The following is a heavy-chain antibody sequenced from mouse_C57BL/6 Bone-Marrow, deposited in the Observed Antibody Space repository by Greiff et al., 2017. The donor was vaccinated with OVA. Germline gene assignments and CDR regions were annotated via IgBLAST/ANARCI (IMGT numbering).Heavy chain of an antibody. CDR2: IYPGDGDT. CDR1: CYAFLSYW. V-gene: IGHV1-80*01. Sequence: LPASGAVLVKPGASVKISCTSSCYAFLSYWLTWVQHRPGKGLELIGQIYPGDGDTNYNGKFKGKATMTADKSSSTAYMQLSSLTSEDSAVYVCARGKEWSYAMDYWGQGTSVTVSS. CDR3: ARGKEWSYAMDY. D-gene: IGHD1-1*02. J-gene: IGHJ4*01.